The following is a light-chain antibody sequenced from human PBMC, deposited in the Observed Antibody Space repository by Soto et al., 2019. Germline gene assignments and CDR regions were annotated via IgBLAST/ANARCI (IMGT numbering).Light chain of an antibody. CDR2: DAS. CDR1: QSVSSD. V-gene: IGKV3-15*01. Sequence: EIVMTQSPATLSVSPGERATLSCRASQSVSSDLAWYHQKPGQAPRLLIYDASTRATGIPARFSGSGSGTVFTLTINSLQSEDFAVYYCQRYNNWPRTFGQGTKVEIK. CDR3: QRYNNWPRT. J-gene: IGKJ1*01.